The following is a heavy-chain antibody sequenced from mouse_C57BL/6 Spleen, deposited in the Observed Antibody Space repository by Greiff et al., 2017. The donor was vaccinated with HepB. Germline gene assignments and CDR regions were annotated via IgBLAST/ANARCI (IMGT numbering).Heavy chain of an antibody. J-gene: IGHJ3*01. CDR3: ARGYYDLAWFAY. V-gene: IGHV5-17*01. CDR1: GFTFSDYG. D-gene: IGHD2-4*01. Sequence: EVKLMESGGGLVKPGGSLKLSCAASGFTFSDYGMHWVRQAPEKGLEWVAYISSGSSTIYYADTVKGRFTISRDNAKNTLFLQMTSLRSEDTAMYYCARGYYDLAWFAYWGQGTLVTVSA. CDR2: ISSGSSTI.